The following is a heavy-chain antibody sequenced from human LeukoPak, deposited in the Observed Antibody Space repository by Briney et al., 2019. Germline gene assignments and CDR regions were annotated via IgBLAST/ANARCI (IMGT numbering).Heavy chain of an antibody. J-gene: IGHJ4*02. CDR1: GFTFSNYW. CDR3: ARDNGWSADF. Sequence: GGSLRLSCAASGFTFSNYWMYWVRQAPGKGLEWVANIKQDGSAKPYVDSVKGRFTISRDNAKNSLFLQMNSLRAEDTAVYYCARDNGWSADFWGQGTLVTVSS. CDR2: IKQDGSAK. V-gene: IGHV3-7*03. D-gene: IGHD2-15*01.